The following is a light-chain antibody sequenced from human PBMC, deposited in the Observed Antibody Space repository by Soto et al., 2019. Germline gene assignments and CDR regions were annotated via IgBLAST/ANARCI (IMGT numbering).Light chain of an antibody. CDR2: GAS. CDR3: HQYGGSPQT. J-gene: IGKJ1*01. V-gene: IGKV3-20*01. Sequence: EIVLTQSPGTLSLSPGERATLSCRASQSVSNYLAWYQWKPGQAPRLLIYGASSRATGIPDRFSGSGSGTDFTLTISRLEPEDFAVYYCHQYGGSPQTFGQGTKVEIK. CDR1: QSVSNY.